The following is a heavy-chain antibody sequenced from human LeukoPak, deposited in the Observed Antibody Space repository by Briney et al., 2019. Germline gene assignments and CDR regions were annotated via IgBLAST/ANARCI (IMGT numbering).Heavy chain of an antibody. CDR2: INNDGSDT. CDR3: ARDPLLWELPSDF. Sequence: PGGSLRLSCAASGFTFSTFWMHWVRQAPGKGLMWVSQINNDGSDTKYADSVKGRFTISRDNAKNTVYLQMNSLRAEDTAVYYCARDPLLWELPSDFWGQGTLVTVPS. J-gene: IGHJ4*02. V-gene: IGHV3-74*03. CDR1: GFTFSTFW. D-gene: IGHD1-26*01.